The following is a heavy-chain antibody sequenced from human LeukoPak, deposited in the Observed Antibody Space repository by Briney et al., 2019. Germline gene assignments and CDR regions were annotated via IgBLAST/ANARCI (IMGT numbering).Heavy chain of an antibody. D-gene: IGHD6-6*01. CDR3: ARDGAARGNYYYYMDV. CDR2: INPNSGGT. V-gene: IGHV1-2*02. Sequence: ASVKVSCKASGYTFTGYYMHWVRQAPGQGLEWMGWINPNSGGTNYAQKVQGRVTMTRDTSISTAYMELSRLRSDDTAVYYCARDGAARGNYYYYMDVWGKGTTVTVSS. J-gene: IGHJ6*03. CDR1: GYTFTGYY.